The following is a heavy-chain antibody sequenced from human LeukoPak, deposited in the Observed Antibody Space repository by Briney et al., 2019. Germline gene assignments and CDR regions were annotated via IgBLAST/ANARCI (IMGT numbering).Heavy chain of an antibody. D-gene: IGHD2-15*01. CDR3: ARGGSRMVKYGSLDY. CDR1: MYTFTSFG. Sequence: SVSVSCKPSMYTFTSFGTRWGRHTPGQGVGWMGWISAYNGNTNYAQTLQCRGTMTADISTSTAYMELRSLRSDYTAVYHCARGGSRMVKYGSLDYWGQGSLVTVSS. CDR2: ISAYNGNT. V-gene: IGHV1-18*01. J-gene: IGHJ4*02.